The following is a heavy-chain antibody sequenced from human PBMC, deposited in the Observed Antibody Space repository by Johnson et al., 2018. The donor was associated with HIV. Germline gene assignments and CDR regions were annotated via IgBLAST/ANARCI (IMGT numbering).Heavy chain of an antibody. Sequence: EVHLVESGGGLIQPGGSLRLSCAASGFTVSSNYMSWVRQAPGKGLEWVSVIYSGGSTYYADSVKGRFAISRDNSKNTLYLQMNSLRAEDTAVYYCARDKSSGYFDAFDIWGQGTMVTVSS. CDR1: GFTVSSNY. CDR3: ARDKSSGYFDAFDI. CDR2: IYSGGST. D-gene: IGHD3-22*01. J-gene: IGHJ3*02. V-gene: IGHV3-53*01.